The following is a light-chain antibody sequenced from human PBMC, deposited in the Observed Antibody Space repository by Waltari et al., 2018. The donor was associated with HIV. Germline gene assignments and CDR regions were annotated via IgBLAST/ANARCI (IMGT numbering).Light chain of an antibody. CDR2: GNT. CDR3: QSYDSSLSAWV. V-gene: IGLV1-40*01. J-gene: IGLJ3*02. CDR1: SSHIGADYH. Sequence: QSVLTKPPSLSGAPGQPVTISCTGPSSHIGADYHVHWYQQLPGTAPKLLIYGNTIRPSGVPDRFSGSKSGTSASLAITGLQADDEADYYCQSYDSSLSAWVFGGGTKLTVL.